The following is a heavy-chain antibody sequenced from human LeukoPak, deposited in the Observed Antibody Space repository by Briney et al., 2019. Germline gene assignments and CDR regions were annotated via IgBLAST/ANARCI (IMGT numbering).Heavy chain of an antibody. CDR3: ARDAGVDCSSTSCSEGYYYYYYMDV. CDR2: IIPIFGTA. CDR1: GGTFCSYA. V-gene: IGHV1-69*05. J-gene: IGHJ6*03. Sequence: SSVKVSCKASGGTFCSYAISWVRQAPGQGLEWMGGIIPIFGTANYAQKFQGRVTITTDESTSTAYMELSSLRSEDTAVYYCARDAGVDCSSTSCSEGYYYYYYMDVWGKGTTVTVSS. D-gene: IGHD2-2*01.